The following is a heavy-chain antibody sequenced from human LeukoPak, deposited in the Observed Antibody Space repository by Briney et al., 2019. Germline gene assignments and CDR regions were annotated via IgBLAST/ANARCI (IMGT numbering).Heavy chain of an antibody. CDR3: AKDRIVGATRFLDF. D-gene: IGHD1-26*01. CDR2: TSFDGSNT. J-gene: IGHJ4*02. V-gene: IGHV3-30*18. CDR1: GFAFNTFG. Sequence: GGSLRLSCAASGFAFNTFGMHWVRQAPGKGLEWVATTSFDGSNTYFSDSVRGRFTIPRDNSRNTLFLQMSSLSAEDTAVYYCAKDRIVGATRFLDFWGQGTLVTVSS.